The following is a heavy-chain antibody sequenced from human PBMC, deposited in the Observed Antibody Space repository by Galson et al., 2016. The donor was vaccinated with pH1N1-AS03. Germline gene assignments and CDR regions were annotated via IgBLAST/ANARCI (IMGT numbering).Heavy chain of an antibody. CDR1: GFSFSASW. J-gene: IGHJ2*01. D-gene: IGHD1-7*01. V-gene: IGHV3-7*03. Sequence: SLRLSCAASGFSFSASWMSWVRQAPGKGLEWVANIRQDGSEKYYVDSVEGRFTISRDNAKNSLYLQMNSLRDEDRAVYYCAREFPLNYYLDLWGRGTLVTVSS. CDR3: AREFPLNYYLDL. CDR2: IRQDGSEK.